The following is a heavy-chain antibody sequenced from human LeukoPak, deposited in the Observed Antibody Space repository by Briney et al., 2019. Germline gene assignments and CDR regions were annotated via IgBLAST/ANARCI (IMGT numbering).Heavy chain of an antibody. V-gene: IGHV3-15*07. Sequence: GGPLRPSCAASGFTFSNAYMNWVRQAPGKGLEWVGRIKPKTDGETTEYAAPVKGRFSISRDDSKNMLYLQMNSLKTEDTAVYYCITPLPYSAQGGQGTLVTVSS. CDR2: IKPKTDGETT. CDR3: ITPLPYSAQ. J-gene: IGHJ4*02. D-gene: IGHD2-21*01. CDR1: GFTFSNAY.